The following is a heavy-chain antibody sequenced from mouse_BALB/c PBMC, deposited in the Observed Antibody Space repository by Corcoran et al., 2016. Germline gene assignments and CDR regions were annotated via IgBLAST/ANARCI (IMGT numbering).Heavy chain of an antibody. D-gene: IGHD2-14*01. CDR1: GYTFTDYV. CDR3: ARGYYRYDEGFAY. CDR2: IYPGSGST. Sequence: QVQLQQSGPELVKPGASVKMSCKASGYTFTDYVISWVKQRTGQGLEWIGEIYPGSGSTYYNEKFKGKATLTADKSSNTAYMQLSSLTSEDSAVYFCARGYYRYDEGFAYWGQGTLVTVSA. J-gene: IGHJ3*01. V-gene: IGHV1-81*01.